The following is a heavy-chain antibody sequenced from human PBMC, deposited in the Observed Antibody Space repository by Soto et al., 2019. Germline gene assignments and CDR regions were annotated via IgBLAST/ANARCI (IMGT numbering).Heavy chain of an antibody. J-gene: IGHJ5*02. CDR1: GESISSSSYY. CDR3: AREYYDILTGYYGGSWFGP. D-gene: IGHD3-9*01. CDR2: IYYSGST. Sequence: PSETLALTCAVSGESISSSSYYWGWIRQPPEKGLEWIGSIYYSGSTYYNPSLKSRVTISVDTSKNQFSLKLSSVTAADTAVYYCAREYYDILTGYYGGSWFGPWGQGTLVTVSS. V-gene: IGHV4-39*01.